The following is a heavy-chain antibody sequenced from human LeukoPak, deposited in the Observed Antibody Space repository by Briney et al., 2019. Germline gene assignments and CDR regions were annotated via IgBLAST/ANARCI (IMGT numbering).Heavy chain of an antibody. V-gene: IGHV4-39*07. CDR1: GGSISSSSYY. J-gene: IGHJ1*01. CDR2: IYYSGST. CDR3: ARDHCSSTSCYRPEYFQH. Sequence: SETLSLTCTVSGGSISSSSYYWGWIRQPPGKGLEWIGSIYYSGSTYYNPSLKSRVTISVDTSKNQFSLKLSSVTAADTAVYYCARDHCSSTSCYRPEYFQHWGQGTLVTVSS. D-gene: IGHD2-2*02.